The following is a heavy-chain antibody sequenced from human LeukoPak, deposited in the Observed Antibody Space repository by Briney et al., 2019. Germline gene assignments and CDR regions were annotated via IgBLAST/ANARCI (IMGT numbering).Heavy chain of an antibody. Sequence: ASVKVSCKASGYTFTSYGIRWVRQAPAQGLEWMGWISAYNGNTNYAQKLQGRVTMTTDTSTSTAYMELRSLRSDDTAVYYCARDPRGITDYYDRSGYRYYFDYWGQGTLVTVSS. CDR3: ARDPRGITDYYDRSGYRYYFDY. CDR2: ISAYNGNT. D-gene: IGHD3-22*01. CDR1: GYTFTSYG. V-gene: IGHV1-18*01. J-gene: IGHJ4*02.